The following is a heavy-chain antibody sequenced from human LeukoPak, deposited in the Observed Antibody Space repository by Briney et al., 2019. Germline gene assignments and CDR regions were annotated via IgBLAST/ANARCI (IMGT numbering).Heavy chain of an antibody. CDR3: ARGALITMIVGDAFDI. CDR2: IYTSGST. V-gene: IGHV4-61*02. D-gene: IGHD3-22*01. CDR1: GGSISSGSYY. Sequence: PSETLSLTCTVSGGSISSGSYYWSWIRQPAGKGLEWIGRIYTSGSTNYNPSLKSRVTISVDTSKNQFSLKLSSVTAADTAVYYCARGALITMIVGDAFDIWGQGTMVTVSS. J-gene: IGHJ3*02.